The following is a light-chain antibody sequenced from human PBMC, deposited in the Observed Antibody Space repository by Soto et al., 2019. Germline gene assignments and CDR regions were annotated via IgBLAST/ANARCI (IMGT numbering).Light chain of an antibody. CDR1: SSDVGSYNL. Sequence: QSVLAQPASVSGSPGQSITISCTGTSSDVGSYNLVSWYQQHPGKAPKLMIYEGSKRPSGVSNRFSGSKSGNTASLTISRLQAVDEADYYCCSYAGSSNVFGTGTKVTVL. J-gene: IGLJ1*01. CDR3: CSYAGSSNV. CDR2: EGS. V-gene: IGLV2-23*03.